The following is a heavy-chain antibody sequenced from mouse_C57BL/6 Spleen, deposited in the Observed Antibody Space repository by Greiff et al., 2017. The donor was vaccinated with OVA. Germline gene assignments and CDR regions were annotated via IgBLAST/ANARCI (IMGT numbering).Heavy chain of an antibody. Sequence: EVQLQQSGTVLARPGASVKMSCKTSGYTFTSYWMHWVKQRPGQGLEWIGAIYPGNSDTSYNQKFKGKAKLTAVTSASTAYMELSSLTNEDSAVYYCTRSYYGSSSWFAYWGQGTLVTVSA. J-gene: IGHJ3*01. CDR3: TRSYYGSSSWFAY. CDR1: GYTFTSYW. V-gene: IGHV1-5*01. CDR2: IYPGNSDT. D-gene: IGHD1-1*01.